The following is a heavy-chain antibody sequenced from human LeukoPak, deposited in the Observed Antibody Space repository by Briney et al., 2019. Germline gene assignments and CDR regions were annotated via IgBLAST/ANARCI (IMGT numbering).Heavy chain of an antibody. CDR2: INPSGGST. D-gene: IGHD1-26*01. CDR1: GYTFTSYG. Sequence: ASVMVSCKASGYTFTSYGINWVRQAPGQGLEWMGIINPSGGSTSYAQKFQGRVAMTRDTSTSTVYMELSSLRSEDTAVYYCARGGRIVGATDDAFDIWGQGTMVTVSS. CDR3: ARGGRIVGATDDAFDI. V-gene: IGHV1-46*01. J-gene: IGHJ3*02.